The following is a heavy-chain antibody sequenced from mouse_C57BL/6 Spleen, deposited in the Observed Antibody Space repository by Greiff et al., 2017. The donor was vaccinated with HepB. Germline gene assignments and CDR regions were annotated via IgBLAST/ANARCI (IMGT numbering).Heavy chain of an antibody. J-gene: IGHJ4*01. CDR3: TDNAMDY. V-gene: IGHV6-3*01. Sequence: EVQLQQSGGGLVQPGGSMKLSCVASGFTFSNYWMNWVRQSPEKGLEWVAQIRLKSDNYATHYAESVKGRFTISRDDSKSSVYLQMNNLRAEDTGIYYCTDNAMDYWGQGTSVTVSS. CDR1: GFTFSNYW. CDR2: IRLKSDNYAT.